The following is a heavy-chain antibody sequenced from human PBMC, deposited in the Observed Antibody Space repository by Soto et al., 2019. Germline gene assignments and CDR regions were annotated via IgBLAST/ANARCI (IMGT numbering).Heavy chain of an antibody. D-gene: IGHD2-15*01. V-gene: IGHV3-23*01. CDR1: GFTFINYG. CDR3: AICSGGTGNHGNWIDP. CDR2: SSGSGFNT. J-gene: IGHJ5*02. Sequence: EVQLLESGGGLVQPGGSLRLSCAASGFTFINYGMSWVRQAPGKGLEWVSASSGSGFNTYYAESVKGRLTISRDNSKNTRYLQINSLRAEDKAIYYCAICSGGTGNHGNWIDPWGQGTLVIVTS.